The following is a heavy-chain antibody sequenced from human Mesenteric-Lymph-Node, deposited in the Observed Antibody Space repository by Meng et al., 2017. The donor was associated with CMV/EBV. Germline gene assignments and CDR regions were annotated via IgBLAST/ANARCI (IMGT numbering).Heavy chain of an antibody. CDR1: GLSFKDAW. V-gene: IGHV3-7*01. CDR3: ARDMYYVSSGFFGREDY. J-gene: IGHJ4*02. CDR2: IKNDGSEK. Sequence: GGSLRLSCSVSGLSFKDAWLSWVRQAPGGGLEWVANIKNDGSEKYYVNSVKGRFTISRDNAKNSLYLQMNSLRAEDTAVYYCARDMYYVSSGFFGREDYWGQGTLVTVSS. D-gene: IGHD3-22*01.